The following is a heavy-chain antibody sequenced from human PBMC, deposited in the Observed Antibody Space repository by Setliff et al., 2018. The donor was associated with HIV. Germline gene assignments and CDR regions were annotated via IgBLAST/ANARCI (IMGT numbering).Heavy chain of an antibody. CDR2: IYTSGNT. J-gene: IGHJ4*02. V-gene: IGHV4-4*07. Sequence: SETLSLTCTVSGVSISNYYWSWIRQPAGKGLEWIGRIYTSGNTNYNPSLKSRVTVSVDTSKKQFSLKLTSVTAADTAVYYCAGHSYYSGSGIWAGLDSWGQGTLVTVSS. CDR3: AGHSYYSGSGIWAGLDS. D-gene: IGHD3-10*01. CDR1: GVSISNYY.